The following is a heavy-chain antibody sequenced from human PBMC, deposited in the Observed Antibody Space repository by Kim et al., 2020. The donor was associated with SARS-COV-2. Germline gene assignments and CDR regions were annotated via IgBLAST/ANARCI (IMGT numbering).Heavy chain of an antibody. V-gene: IGHV4-30-2*01. CDR2: NNDSGSF. J-gene: IGHJ6*02. Sequence: SETLSLTCAVSGGSISSGGYSWSRLRQPPGKGWEWIGYNNDSGSFYYNPSLRSRITISADRSKNQFSLKMSSVAAADTAVYYCARVSSWGYYYGMDVWGQGTPVTVSS. D-gene: IGHD1-26*01. CDR1: GGSISSGGYS. CDR3: ARVSSWGYYYGMDV.